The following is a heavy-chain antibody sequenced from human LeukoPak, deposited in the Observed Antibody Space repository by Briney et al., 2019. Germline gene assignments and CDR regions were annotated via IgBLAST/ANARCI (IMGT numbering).Heavy chain of an antibody. CDR3: ARYSVVPAATAVMDV. CDR2: INHSGST. J-gene: IGHJ6*02. CDR1: GGSFSGYY. Sequence: SETLSLTCAVYGGSFSGYYWSWIRQPPGKGLEWIGEINHSGSTNYNPSLKSRVTISVDTSKNQFSLKLSSMTAADTAVYYCARYSVVPAATAVMDVWGQGTTVTVSS. D-gene: IGHD2-2*01. V-gene: IGHV4-34*01.